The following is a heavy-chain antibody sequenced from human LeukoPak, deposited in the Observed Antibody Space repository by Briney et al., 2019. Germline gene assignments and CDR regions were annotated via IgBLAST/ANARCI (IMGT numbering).Heavy chain of an antibody. CDR1: GFTFSSSW. CDR3: ARDRNSGYDSSFDY. D-gene: IGHD5-12*01. J-gene: IGHJ4*02. V-gene: IGHV3-7*01. Sequence: PGGSLRLSCAASGFTFSSSWMTWVRQAPGKGLEWVANINQDGSEKYYVDSVRGRFTISRDNARNSLYLQMHSLRAEDTAVYYCARDRNSGYDSSFDYWGQGTLVTVSS. CDR2: INQDGSEK.